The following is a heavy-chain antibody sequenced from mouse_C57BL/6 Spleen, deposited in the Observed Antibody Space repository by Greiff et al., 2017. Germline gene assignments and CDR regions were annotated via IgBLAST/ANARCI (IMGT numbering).Heavy chain of an antibody. CDR2: IYPRSGNT. CDR3: CADIYSNYYAMDY. Sequence: QVQLQQSGAELARPGASVKLSCKASGYTFTSYGISWVKQRTGQGLEWIGEIYPRSGNTYYNEKFKGKATLTADKSSSTAYMELRSLTSEDSAVYFCCADIYSNYYAMDYWGQGTSVTVSA. J-gene: IGHJ4*01. V-gene: IGHV1-81*01. CDR1: GYTFTSYG. D-gene: IGHD2-5*01.